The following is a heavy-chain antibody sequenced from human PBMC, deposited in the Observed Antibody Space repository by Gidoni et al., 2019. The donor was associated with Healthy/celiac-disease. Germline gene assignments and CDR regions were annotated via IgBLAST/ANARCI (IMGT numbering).Heavy chain of an antibody. CDR1: GFTFSSYW. D-gene: IGHD1-26*01. J-gene: IGHJ5*02. CDR3: ARAPVVGATRDLYNWFDP. V-gene: IGHV3-7*01. CDR2: IKQDGSEK. Sequence: EVQLVESGGGLVQPGGSLRLSCAASGFTFSSYWMSWVRQAPGKGLEWVANIKQDGSEKYYVDSVKGRFTISRDNAKNSLYLQMNSLRAEDTAVYYCARAPVVGATRDLYNWFDPWGQGTLVTVSS.